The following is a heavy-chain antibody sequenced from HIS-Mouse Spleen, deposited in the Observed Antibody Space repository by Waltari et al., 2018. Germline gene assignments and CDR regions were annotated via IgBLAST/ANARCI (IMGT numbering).Heavy chain of an antibody. V-gene: IGHV3-74*01. CDR1: GFSFRSYW. Sequence: EVQLVESGGGLVPPGGSLRLSCAASGFSFRSYWMHWVRQAPGKGLVWVSRINSDGSSTSYADSVKGRFTISRDNAKNTLYLQMNSLRAEDTAVYYCARDLELDAFDIWGQGTMVTVSS. D-gene: IGHD1-1*01. CDR3: ARDLELDAFDI. J-gene: IGHJ3*02. CDR2: INSDGSST.